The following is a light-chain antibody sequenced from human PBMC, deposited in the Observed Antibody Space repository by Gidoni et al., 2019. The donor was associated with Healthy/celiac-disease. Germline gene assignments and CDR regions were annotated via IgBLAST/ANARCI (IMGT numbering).Light chain of an antibody. CDR2: KAS. V-gene: IGKV1-5*03. J-gene: IGKJ1*01. CDR3: QQYNSYSRT. CDR1: QSISSL. Sequence: DSQRTQSPATLSASVGDRVTITCRASQSISSLLAWYHQKPGKAPKLLIYKASSLESGVPSRFSGSGSGPYFTLTISSLQPDDFATYFFQQYNSYSRTFGQGTKVDIK.